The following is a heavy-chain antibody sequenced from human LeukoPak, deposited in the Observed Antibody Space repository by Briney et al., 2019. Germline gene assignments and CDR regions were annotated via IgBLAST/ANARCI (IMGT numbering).Heavy chain of an antibody. Sequence: GGSLRLSCAGSGFTFNNYAMSWVRRAPRKGLEWVSTIMIGGDGKHYADSVKGRFTISRDRSESTLFLQMNDLRAEDTAVYYCVRAAPRDCSPTSCSLFDNWGQGTLVTVSS. J-gene: IGHJ4*02. D-gene: IGHD2-2*01. CDR3: VRAAPRDCSPTSCSLFDN. CDR1: GFTFNNYA. V-gene: IGHV3-23*01. CDR2: IMIGGDGK.